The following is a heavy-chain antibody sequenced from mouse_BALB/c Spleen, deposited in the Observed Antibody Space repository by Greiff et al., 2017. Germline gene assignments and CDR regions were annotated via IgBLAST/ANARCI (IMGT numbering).Heavy chain of an antibody. V-gene: IGHV7-1*02. J-gene: IGHJ3*01. CDR1: GFTFSDFY. CDR2: SRNKANDYTT. CDR3: ARDAHYYGSSPFAY. Sequence: EVNVVESGGGLVQPGGSLRLSCATSGFTFSDFYMEWVRQPPGKRLEWIAASRNKANDYTTEYSASVKGRFIVSRDTSQSILYLQMNALRAEDTAIYYCARDAHYYGSSPFAYWGQGTLVTVSA. D-gene: IGHD1-1*01.